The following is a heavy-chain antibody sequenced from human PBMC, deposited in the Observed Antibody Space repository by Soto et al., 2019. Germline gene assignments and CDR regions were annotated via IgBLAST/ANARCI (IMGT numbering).Heavy chain of an antibody. V-gene: IGHV3-33*01. J-gene: IGHJ4*02. Sequence: QVQLVESGGGVVQPGRSLRLSCAASGFTFSSYGMHWVRQAPGKGLDWVALIWYDGSNKFYADSVKGRFTISRDNSKNTLDLQMNSLRAEDTAVYYCARDSVCSVSYLDNWGQGTLVTVSS. CDR2: IWYDGSNK. CDR1: GFTFSSYG. CDR3: ARDSVCSVSYLDN. D-gene: IGHD2-15*01.